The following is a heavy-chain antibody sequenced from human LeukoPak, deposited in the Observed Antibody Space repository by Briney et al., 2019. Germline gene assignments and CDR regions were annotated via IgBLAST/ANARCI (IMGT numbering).Heavy chain of an antibody. V-gene: IGHV4-34*01. Sequence: PSETLSLTCAVYGGSFSGYYWSWIRQPPGKGLEWIGEINHSGSTNYNPSLKSRVTISVDTSKNQFSLKLSSVTAADTAVYYCARGGCSGGSCYSMRRENGYFDYWGQGTLVTVSS. CDR2: INHSGST. CDR1: GGSFSGYY. D-gene: IGHD2-15*01. CDR3: ARGGCSGGSCYSMRRENGYFDY. J-gene: IGHJ4*02.